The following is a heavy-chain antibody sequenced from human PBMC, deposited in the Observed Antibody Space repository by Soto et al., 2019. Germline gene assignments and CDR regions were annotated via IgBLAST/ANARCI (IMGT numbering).Heavy chain of an antibody. D-gene: IGHD1-26*01. J-gene: IGHJ4*02. V-gene: IGHV3-74*01. Sequence: EVPLVESGGGLIQPGGSLRLSCAASGFTFSSYWMHWVRQAPGKGPVWVSHTNNDESLIYYADDVKGRFTISRDNAKNTLYLQMNSLRAEDTAVYYCVRELYPSHGPGAILAYWGQGTLVTVSS. CDR2: TNNDESLI. CDR1: GFTFSSYW. CDR3: VRELYPSHGPGAILAY.